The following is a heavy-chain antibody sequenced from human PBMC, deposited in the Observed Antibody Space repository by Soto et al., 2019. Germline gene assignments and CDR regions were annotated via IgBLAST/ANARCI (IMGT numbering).Heavy chain of an antibody. V-gene: IGHV1-69*13. CDR2: IIPIFGTA. CDR1: GGTFSSYA. J-gene: IGHJ4*02. CDR3: ARWSPPYGSFDY. Sequence: SVKVSCKASGGTFSSYAISWVRQAPGQGLEWMGGIIPIFGTANYAQKFQGRVTITADESTSTAYMELSSLRSEDTAVYYCARWSPPYGSFDYWGQGTLVTVSS. D-gene: IGHD3-10*01.